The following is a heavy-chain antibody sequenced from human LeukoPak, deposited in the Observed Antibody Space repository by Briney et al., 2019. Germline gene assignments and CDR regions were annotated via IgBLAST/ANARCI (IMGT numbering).Heavy chain of an antibody. CDR3: ARGGEYSSSSELLFDP. Sequence: SAKVSCKASGGTFSSYAISWVRQAPGQGLEWMGGIIPIFGTANYAQKFQGRVTITTDEPTSTAYMELSSLRSEDTAVYYCARGGEYSSSSELLFDPWGQGTLVTVSS. CDR1: GGTFSSYA. CDR2: IIPIFGTA. J-gene: IGHJ5*02. V-gene: IGHV1-69*05. D-gene: IGHD6-6*01.